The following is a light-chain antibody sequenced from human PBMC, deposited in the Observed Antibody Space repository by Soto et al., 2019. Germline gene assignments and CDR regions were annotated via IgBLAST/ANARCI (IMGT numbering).Light chain of an antibody. V-gene: IGKV1-5*01. CDR2: DAS. CDR3: QQYNSYSLTWK. CDR1: QSISSW. Sequence: DIQMTQSPSTLSASVGDRVTITCRASQSISSWLAWYQQKPGKAPKLLIYDASSLESGVPSRFSGSGSGTEFTLTISSLQPYDFATYYCQQYNSYSLTWKFGQGTKVEIK. J-gene: IGKJ1*01.